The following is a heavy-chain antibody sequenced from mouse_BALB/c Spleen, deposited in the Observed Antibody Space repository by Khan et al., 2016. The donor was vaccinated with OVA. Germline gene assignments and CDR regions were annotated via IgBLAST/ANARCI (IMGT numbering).Heavy chain of an antibody. Sequence: EVELVESGGGLVKPGGSLKLSCAASGFTISNYAMSWVRQSPEKRLEWVASISSGDSTYYPDSVKGRFTISRDNAANILYMQMSSLRSEDTAMSYCATDYWFAYWGQGTLVTVSA. V-gene: IGHV5-6-5*01. CDR2: ISSGDST. CDR1: GFTISNYA. CDR3: ATDYWFAY. J-gene: IGHJ3*01.